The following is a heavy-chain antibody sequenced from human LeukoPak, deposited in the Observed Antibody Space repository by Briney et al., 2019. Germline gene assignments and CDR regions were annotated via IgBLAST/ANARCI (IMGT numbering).Heavy chain of an antibody. D-gene: IGHD3-10*01. J-gene: IGHJ6*03. Sequence: SETLPLTCTVSGGSISSYYWSWIRQPPGKGLEWIGYIHYSGTTNYNPSLKSRVTISVDTSKNQFSLKLSSVTAADTAVYYCARTTTVRGTYYMDVWGKGTTVTISS. V-gene: IGHV4-59*01. CDR2: IHYSGTT. CDR1: GGSISSYY. CDR3: ARTTTVRGTYYMDV.